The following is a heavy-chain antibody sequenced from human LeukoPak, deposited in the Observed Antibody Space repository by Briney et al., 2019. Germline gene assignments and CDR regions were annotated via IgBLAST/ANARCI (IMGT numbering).Heavy chain of an antibody. D-gene: IGHD4/OR15-4a*01. CDR1: VDSMYSGSYH. J-gene: IGHJ4*02. CDR2: IHISGDT. CDR3: ARHLIGLDYGDY. V-gene: IGHV4-39*01. Sequence: SETLSLTCSVSVDSMYSGSYHWDSTRQPPGKGLEWIGSIHISGDTYYNPSLKSRVTISLATSRNQFSLTLNSVTATDTPVSFCARHLIGLDYGDYWGQGTPVTVSS.